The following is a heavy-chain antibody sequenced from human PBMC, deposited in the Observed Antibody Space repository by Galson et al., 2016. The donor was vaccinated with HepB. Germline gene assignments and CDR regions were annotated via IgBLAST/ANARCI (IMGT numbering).Heavy chain of an antibody. Sequence: SLRLSCAASGFTFSRYGMHWVRQAPGKGLEWVAVISYDERNKHYADSVKGRLTISRDNSKNTLFLQMNSLKTEDTAVYYCTTSFYGDYYYYGMDVWGQGTTVTVSS. CDR2: ISYDERNK. J-gene: IGHJ6*02. D-gene: IGHD4-17*01. CDR1: GFTFSRYG. CDR3: TTSFYGDYYYYGMDV. V-gene: IGHV3-30*03.